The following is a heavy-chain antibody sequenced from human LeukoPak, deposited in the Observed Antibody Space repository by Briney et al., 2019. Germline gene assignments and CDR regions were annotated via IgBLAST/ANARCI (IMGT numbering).Heavy chain of an antibody. CDR1: GGSISSGDYY. J-gene: IGHJ4*02. CDR3: ARDQPYYYDSSGYYSDDY. V-gene: IGHV4-30-4*01. Sequence: PSETLSLTCTVSGGSISSGDYYWSWIRQPPGKGLECIGYIYYSGSTYYNPSLKSRVTISVDTSKNQFSLKLSSVTAADTAVYYCARDQPYYYDSSGYYSDDYWGQGTLVTVSS. D-gene: IGHD3-22*01. CDR2: IYYSGST.